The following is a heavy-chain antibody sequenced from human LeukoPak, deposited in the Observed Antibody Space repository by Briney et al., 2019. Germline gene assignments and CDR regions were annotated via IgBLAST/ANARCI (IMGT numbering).Heavy chain of an antibody. CDR3: AKEITLTTAYFDY. V-gene: IGHV3-23*01. CDR1: GFTFSKYD. D-gene: IGHD4-17*01. J-gene: IGHJ4*02. CDR2: ISDSGDQT. Sequence: PGGFLRLSCVASGFTFSKYDMSWVRQAPGKGLEWVSGISDSGDQTYYADSVRARFTISRDNSKNTLYLQVNSLRAEDTALYYCAKEITLTTAYFDYWGQGTLVTVSS.